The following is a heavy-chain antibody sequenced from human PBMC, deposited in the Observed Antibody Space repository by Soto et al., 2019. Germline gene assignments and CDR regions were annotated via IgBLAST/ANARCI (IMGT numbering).Heavy chain of an antibody. CDR2: IIPIFGTA. J-gene: IGHJ6*02. CDR3: ARREIAAAGKYYGMDV. V-gene: IGHV1-69*12. Sequence: QVQLVQSGAEVKKPGSSVKVSCKASGGTFSSYAISWVRQATGQGLEWMGGIIPIFGTANYAQKFQGRVTITADESTSTAYMERSSLRSEDTAVYYCARREIAAAGKYYGMDVWGQGTTVTVSS. CDR1: GGTFSSYA. D-gene: IGHD6-13*01.